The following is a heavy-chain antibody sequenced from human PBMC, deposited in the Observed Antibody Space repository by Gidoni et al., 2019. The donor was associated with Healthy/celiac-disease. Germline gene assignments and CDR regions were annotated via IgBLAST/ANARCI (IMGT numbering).Heavy chain of an antibody. D-gene: IGHD6-19*01. CDR2: IWYDGSNT. J-gene: IGHJ4*02. CDR3: ARGLSSGWDFDY. Sequence: CAASGFTFSSYGMHWVRQAPGKGLEWVAVIWYDGSNTYYADSVKGRFTITRDNSKNTVYLQMNSLRAEDTAVYYCARGLSSGWDFDYWGQGTLVTVSS. CDR1: GFTFSSYG. V-gene: IGHV3-33*01.